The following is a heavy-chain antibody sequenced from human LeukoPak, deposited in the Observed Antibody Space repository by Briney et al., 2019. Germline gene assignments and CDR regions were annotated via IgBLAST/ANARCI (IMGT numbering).Heavy chain of an antibody. D-gene: IGHD5-12*01. V-gene: IGHV4-34*01. CDR2: INHSGST. Sequence: KPSETLSLTCAVYGGSFSGYYWSWIRQPPGKGLEWIGEINHSGSTNYNPSLKSRVTISVDTSKNQFSLKLSSVTAADTAVYYCVLDIVAIPDAFDIWGQGTMVTVSS. CDR3: VLDIVAIPDAFDI. CDR1: GGSFSGYY. J-gene: IGHJ3*02.